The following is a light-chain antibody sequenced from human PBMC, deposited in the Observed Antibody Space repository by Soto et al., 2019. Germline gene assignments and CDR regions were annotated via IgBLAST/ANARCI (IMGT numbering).Light chain of an antibody. V-gene: IGKV1-9*01. J-gene: IGKJ4*01. CDR3: QQSHSYPLP. Sequence: DIRLTQSPSFLSASVGDRVTITCRATQDISGYLGWYQQKAGRAPNVLIADASTLQSGVPSRFSGGGSGTQYTLTISSLQPEDFATYYCQQSHSYPLPFGGGTKVEIK. CDR1: QDISGY. CDR2: DAS.